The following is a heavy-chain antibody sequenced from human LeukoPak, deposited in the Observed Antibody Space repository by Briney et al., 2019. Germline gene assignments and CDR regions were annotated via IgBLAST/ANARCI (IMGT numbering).Heavy chain of an antibody. CDR2: IYHSWTT. V-gene: IGHV4-38-2*02. Sequence: PSETLSLTCTVSGYSIGSGYYWGWTRQAPGQGLEWIGSIYHSWTTYYNPSLKSRATIGVDASKNQFSLRLSSVTAADTAVYYCARALIGVTGTLAYWGQGTLVTVSS. CDR1: GYSIGSGYY. CDR3: ARALIGVTGTLAY. D-gene: IGHD6-19*01. J-gene: IGHJ4*02.